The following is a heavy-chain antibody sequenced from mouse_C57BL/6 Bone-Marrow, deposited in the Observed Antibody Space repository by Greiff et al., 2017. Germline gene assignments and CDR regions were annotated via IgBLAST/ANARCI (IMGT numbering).Heavy chain of an antibody. J-gene: IGHJ2*01. V-gene: IGHV10-1*01. Sequence: EVHLVASGGGLVQPKGSLKLSCAAPGFSYNTSAMNWVRQAPGTGLEWVARLRSKSNNYATYHAGSVNDRFTISRESSEIMLYLQQNSWTTEDTAMYYCVREGGRRRYFDYWGQGTTLTVSS. D-gene: IGHD3-3*01. CDR2: LRSKSNNYAT. CDR1: GFSYNTSA. CDR3: VREGGRRRYFDY.